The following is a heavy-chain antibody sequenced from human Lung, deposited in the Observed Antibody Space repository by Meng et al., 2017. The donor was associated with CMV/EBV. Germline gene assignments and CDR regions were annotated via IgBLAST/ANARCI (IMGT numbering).Heavy chain of an antibody. D-gene: IGHD4-11*01. CDR3: ARDRTTGRYFDY. J-gene: IGHJ4*02. CDR2: IYYSGSS. V-gene: IGHV4-30-4*01. Sequence: YSGPGSVQPSQIPHLAMTARGESILNGNYYCSWIRQPPEKGLEMIGYIYYSGSSYYNPSLKSRVTRSVDTSKNQFSLKLRSVTAADTAVYYCARDRTTGRYFDYWGQGTLVTVSS. CDR1: GESILNGNYY.